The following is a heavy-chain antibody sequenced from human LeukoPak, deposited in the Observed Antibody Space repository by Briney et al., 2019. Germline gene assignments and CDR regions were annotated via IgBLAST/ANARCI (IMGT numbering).Heavy chain of an antibody. J-gene: IGHJ5*02. V-gene: IGHV3-21*01. Sequence: GGSLRLSCAASGFTFGSYSMNWVRQAPGKGLEWVATISISGTYIYYADSVKGRFTISRDNANNSLFLDMNSLRADDTAMYYCARDLERSRANNWFDAWAREPSSPSPQ. CDR2: ISISGTYI. CDR3: ARDLERSRANNWFDA. D-gene: IGHD1-1*01. CDR1: GFTFGSYS.